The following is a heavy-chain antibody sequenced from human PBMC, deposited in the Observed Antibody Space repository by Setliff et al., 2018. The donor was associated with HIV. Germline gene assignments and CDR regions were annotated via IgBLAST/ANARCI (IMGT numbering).Heavy chain of an antibody. D-gene: IGHD2-15*01. J-gene: IGHJ3*02. V-gene: IGHV1-2*02. CDR2: INPNSGGP. CDR1: GYTFTGHY. Sequence: ASVKVSCKASGYTFTGHYMHWVRQAPGQGPEWMGWINPNSGGPKYTQKFQGRVTITRDTSMTTAYMELNRLTSDDTAVYYCARGYCSGGNCYYENAFDIWGQGTMVTVSS. CDR3: ARGYCSGGNCYYENAFDI.